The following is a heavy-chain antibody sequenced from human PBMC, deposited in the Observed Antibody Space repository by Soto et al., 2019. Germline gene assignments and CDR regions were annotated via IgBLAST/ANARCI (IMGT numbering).Heavy chain of an antibody. V-gene: IGHV4-4*02. CDR2: IYHSGST. D-gene: IGHD5-12*01. CDR3: ARGGGPDIAYGMDV. Sequence: QVQLQESGPGLVKPSGTLSLTCAVSGGSISSINWWSWVRQPPGKGLKWIGEIYHSGSTTYNPSLKSRVTISVDKSKNQFSLKLKSLTAADTTIYYCARGGGPDIAYGMDVWGQGTTVIVSS. CDR1: GGSISSINW. J-gene: IGHJ6*02.